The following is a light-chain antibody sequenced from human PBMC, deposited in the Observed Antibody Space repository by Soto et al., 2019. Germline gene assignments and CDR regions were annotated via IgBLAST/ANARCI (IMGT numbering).Light chain of an antibody. CDR3: QQYGSA. J-gene: IGKJ4*01. V-gene: IGKV3-20*01. Sequence: EIVLTQSPGTLSLSPGERATLSCRASQSVSSSYLAWYQQKPGQAPRLLIYGASSRATGIPDRFSGSGSGTDVTLTISRLGPEDFAVYYCQQYGSAFGGGNKVEIK. CDR1: QSVSSSY. CDR2: GAS.